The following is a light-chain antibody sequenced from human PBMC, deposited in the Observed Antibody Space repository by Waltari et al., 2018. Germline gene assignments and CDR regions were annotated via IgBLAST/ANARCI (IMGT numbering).Light chain of an antibody. CDR1: QSISSW. CDR3: QQYNSYPFT. J-gene: IGKJ3*01. V-gene: IGKV1-5*03. Sequence: DTQMTQSPSTLSASVGERVTIPCRASQSISSWLAWFQQKPGKAPKVLIYKASTLESGVPSRFSGSGSGTEFTLTISSLQPDDFATYYCQQYNSYPFTFGPGTKVDIK. CDR2: KAS.